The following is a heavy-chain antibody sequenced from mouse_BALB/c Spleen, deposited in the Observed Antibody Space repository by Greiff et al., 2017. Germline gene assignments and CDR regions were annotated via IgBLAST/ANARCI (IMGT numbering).Heavy chain of an antibody. J-gene: IGHJ4*01. CDR1: GYTFTSYY. V-gene: IGHV1S56*01. D-gene: IGHD2-14*01. CDR3: ARSKDYRYAMDY. CDR2: IYPGNVNT. Sequence: VQLVESGPELVKPGASVRISCKASGYTFTSYYIHWVKQRPGQGLEWIGWIYPGNVNTKYNEKFKGKATLTADKSSSTAYMQLSSLTSEDSAVYFCARSKDYRYAMDYWGQGTSVTVSS.